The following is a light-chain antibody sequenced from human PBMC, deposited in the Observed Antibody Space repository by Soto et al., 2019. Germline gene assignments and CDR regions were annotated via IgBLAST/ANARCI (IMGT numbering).Light chain of an antibody. J-gene: IGKJ3*01. V-gene: IGKV1-33*01. CDR3: QQYDNLPGFT. CDR2: DAS. CDR1: QDISNY. Sequence: DIQMTQSPSSLSASVGDRVTITCQASQDISNYVNGYQQKPGKAPKLLIYDASNLETGVPSRFSGSGSGTDFTFTISSLQTEDIATDYCQQYDNLPGFTFGPGTKVDIK.